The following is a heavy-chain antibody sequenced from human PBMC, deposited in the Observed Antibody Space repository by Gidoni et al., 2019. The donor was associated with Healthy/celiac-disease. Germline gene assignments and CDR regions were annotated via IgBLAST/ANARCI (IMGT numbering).Heavy chain of an antibody. V-gene: IGHV1-46*03. J-gene: IGHJ4*02. CDR1: GYTFTSYY. CDR3: ARDRVVVPAAVLSFFDY. D-gene: IGHD2-2*01. CDR2: INPSGGST. Sequence: QVQLVQSGAEVKKPGASVKVSCKASGYTFTSYYMHWVRQAPGQGLEWMGIINPSGGSTSYAQKFQGRVTMTRDTSTSTVYMELSSLRSEDTAVYYCARDRVVVPAAVLSFFDYWGQGTLVTVSS.